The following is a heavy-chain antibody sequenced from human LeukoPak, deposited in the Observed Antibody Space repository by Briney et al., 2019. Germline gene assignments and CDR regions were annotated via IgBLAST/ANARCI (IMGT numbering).Heavy chain of an antibody. CDR3: AKGRGGYYDSSGYYYAWPFDAFDI. CDR1: GFTFSSYA. V-gene: IGHV3-23*01. CDR2: ISGNGGST. J-gene: IGHJ3*02. Sequence: PGGSLRLSCAASGFTFSSYAMNWVRQAPGKGLEWVASISGNGGSTYYADSVKGRFTISRDNSKNTLYLQMNSLRAEDTAVYYCAKGRGGYYDSSGYYYAWPFDAFDIWGQGTMVTVSS. D-gene: IGHD3-22*01.